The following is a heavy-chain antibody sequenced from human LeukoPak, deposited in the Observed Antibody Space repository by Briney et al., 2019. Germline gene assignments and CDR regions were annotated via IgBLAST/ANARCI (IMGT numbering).Heavy chain of an antibody. CDR1: GFTFSSYA. CDR3: AKDRAYDLNWFDP. D-gene: IGHD3-3*01. CDR2: ISYDGSNK. J-gene: IGHJ5*02. V-gene: IGHV3-30-3*01. Sequence: GGSLRLSCAASGFTFSSYAMHWVRQAPGKGLEWVAVISYDGSNKYYADSVKGRFTISRDNSKNTLYLQMNSLRAEDTAVYYCAKDRAYDLNWFDPWGQGTLVTVSS.